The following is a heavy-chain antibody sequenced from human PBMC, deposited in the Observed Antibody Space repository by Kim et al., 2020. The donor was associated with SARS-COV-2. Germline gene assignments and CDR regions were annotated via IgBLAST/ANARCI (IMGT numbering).Heavy chain of an antibody. V-gene: IGHV3-11*01. Sequence: GGSLRLSCAASGLSFSDSYMNWVRQAPGKGLEWLSFISTRGESIFYADSVEGRFTISQDNAKNSLYLQMNYLRDEDTAVYYCARSGNGYNAFGIWGQGVLVTVSS. CDR3: ARSGNGYNAFGI. D-gene: IGHD5-12*01. CDR1: GLSFSDSY. J-gene: IGHJ4*02. CDR2: ISTRGESI.